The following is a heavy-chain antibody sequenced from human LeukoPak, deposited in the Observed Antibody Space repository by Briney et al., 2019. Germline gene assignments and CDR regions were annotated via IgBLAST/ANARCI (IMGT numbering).Heavy chain of an antibody. Sequence: GGSLRLSCAASGFTFSSNAMHWVRQAPGKGLEWVAATSYDERNKYYGDSVRGRFTISRDNSKNTLCLQMNSLRVEDTALYYCARGWDNNDSSGYSAWGQGTLVTVSA. CDR2: TSYDERNK. D-gene: IGHD3-22*01. CDR3: ARGWDNNDSSGYSA. J-gene: IGHJ4*02. V-gene: IGHV3-30*04. CDR1: GFTFSSNA.